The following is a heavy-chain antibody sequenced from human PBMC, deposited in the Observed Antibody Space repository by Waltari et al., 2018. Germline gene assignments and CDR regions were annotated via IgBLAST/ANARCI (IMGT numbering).Heavy chain of an antibody. CDR2: INPKSGDT. D-gene: IGHD2-2*01. CDR1: GYTFTGYF. J-gene: IGHJ4*02. Sequence: QVQLVQSGAEMKKPGASVKVSCKASGYTFTGYFMHWMRQAPGQGLEWMGGINPKSGDTKYEQKFQGRVTMTRDTSISTAYMELSRLTSDDTAVYYCARGPATADFDYWGQGTLVTVSS. CDR3: ARGPATADFDY. V-gene: IGHV1-2*02.